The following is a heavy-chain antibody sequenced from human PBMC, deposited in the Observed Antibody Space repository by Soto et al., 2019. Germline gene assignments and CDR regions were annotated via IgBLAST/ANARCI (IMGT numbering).Heavy chain of an antibody. V-gene: IGHV3-23*01. J-gene: IGHJ6*02. D-gene: IGHD2-2*01. CDR1: GFTFSSYA. CDR2: ISGSGGST. CDR3: AKDPVTSYYYYYFGMDV. Sequence: EVQLLESGGGLVQPGGSLRLSCAASGFTFSSYAMSWVRQAPGKGLEWVSAISGSGGSTYYADSVKGRFTISRDNSKNTLYLQMNSLRAEDTAVYYCAKDPVTSYYYYYFGMDVWGQGTTVTVSS.